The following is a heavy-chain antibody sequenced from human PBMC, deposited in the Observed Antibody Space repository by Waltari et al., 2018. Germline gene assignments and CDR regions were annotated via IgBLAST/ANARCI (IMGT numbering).Heavy chain of an antibody. Sequence: QVQLQESGPGLVKPSETLSLTCTVSGGSISSYYWSWIRRRAGKGLGWIGGIYTSGSTTYNPPLKSRVTRSVDTSKNQFSLKLISVTAADTAVYYCARAGSGDGFWYFDLWGRGTLVTVSS. CDR3: ARAGSGDGFWYFDL. CDR2: IYTSGST. CDR1: GGSISSYY. D-gene: IGHD3-10*01. J-gene: IGHJ2*01. V-gene: IGHV4-4*07.